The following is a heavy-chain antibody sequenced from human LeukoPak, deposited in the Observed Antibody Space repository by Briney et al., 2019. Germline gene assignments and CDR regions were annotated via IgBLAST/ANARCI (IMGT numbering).Heavy chain of an antibody. CDR3: ARGGIDAFDI. Sequence: PGGSLRLSCAASGFTSDDYGMSWVRQAPGKGLEWVSSISSSSSYIYYADSVKGRFTISRDNAKNSLYLQMNSLRAEDTAVYYCARGGIDAFDIWGQGTMVTVSS. D-gene: IGHD1-14*01. J-gene: IGHJ3*02. V-gene: IGHV3-21*01. CDR2: ISSSSSYI. CDR1: GFTSDDYG.